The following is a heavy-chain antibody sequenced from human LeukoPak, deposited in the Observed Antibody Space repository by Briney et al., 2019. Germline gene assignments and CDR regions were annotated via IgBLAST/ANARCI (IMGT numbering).Heavy chain of an antibody. CDR2: IYYSGST. V-gene: IGHV4-59*01. D-gene: IGHD6-13*01. Sequence: SETLSLTCTVSGGSISSDYWSWIRQPPGKGLEWIGHIYYSGSTTYNPSLKSRVTISVDTSKNQCSLEMSSVTAADTAVYYCARDAIGAAGTGLPGFWGQGTLVTVSS. CDR3: ARDAIGAAGTGLPGF. J-gene: IGHJ4*02. CDR1: GGSISSDY.